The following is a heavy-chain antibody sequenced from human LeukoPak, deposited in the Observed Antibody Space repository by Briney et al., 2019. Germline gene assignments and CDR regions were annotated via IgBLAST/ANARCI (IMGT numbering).Heavy chain of an antibody. CDR1: GGXVSSYTYY. J-gene: IGHJ5*02. D-gene: IGHD2-2*03. V-gene: IGHV4-61*01. Sequence: SETLSLTCTVSGGXVSSYTYYWSWVRQPPGKGLEWIGYIYYSGSTNYNPSLKSRVTLSIDTSKNQFSLRLSSVTAADTAVYYCARSGYCSRTSCYPNWFDPWGQGTLVTVSS. CDR3: ARSGYCSRTSCYPNWFDP. CDR2: IYYSGST.